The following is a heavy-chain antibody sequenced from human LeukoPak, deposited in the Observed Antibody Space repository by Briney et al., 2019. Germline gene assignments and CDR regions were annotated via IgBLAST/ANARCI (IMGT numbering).Heavy chain of an antibody. Sequence: ASVKVSCHASGYTFTSYYMHWVRQAPGQGLEWMGIINPSGGSTSYAQKFQGRVTMTRDMSTSTVYMELSSLRSEDTAVYYCARDRGGAIVGATTFVFDYWGQGTLVTVSS. CDR2: INPSGGST. D-gene: IGHD1-26*01. J-gene: IGHJ4*02. V-gene: IGHV1-46*01. CDR3: ARDRGGAIVGATTFVFDY. CDR1: GYTFTSYY.